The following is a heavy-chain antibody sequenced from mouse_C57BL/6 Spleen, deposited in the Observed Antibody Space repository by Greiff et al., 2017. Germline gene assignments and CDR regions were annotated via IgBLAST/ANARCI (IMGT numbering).Heavy chain of an antibody. CDR2: ISSGGSYT. J-gene: IGHJ3*01. D-gene: IGHD3-2*02. CDR1: GFTFSSYG. CDR3: ARGLRLCAY. V-gene: IGHV5-6*01. Sequence: EVHLVESGGDLVKPGGSLKLSCAASGFTFSSYGMSWVRQTPDKRLEWVATISSGGSYTYYPDSVKGRYTISRDNAKNTLYLQMSSLQSEDTAMYYCARGLRLCAYWGQGTLVTVSA.